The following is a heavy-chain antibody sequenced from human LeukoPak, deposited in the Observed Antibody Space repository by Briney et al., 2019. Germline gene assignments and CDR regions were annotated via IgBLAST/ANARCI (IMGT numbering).Heavy chain of an antibody. CDR3: AREPRAAAGAFDI. J-gene: IGHJ3*02. Sequence: SETLSLTCTVSGGSISSGGYYWSWIRQHPGKGLEWIGYIYYSGSTYYNPSLKSRVTISVDTSKNQFSLKLSSVTAADTAVYYCAREPRAAAGAFDIWGQGTMVTVSP. CDR2: IYYSGST. CDR1: GGSISSGGYY. D-gene: IGHD6-13*01. V-gene: IGHV4-31*03.